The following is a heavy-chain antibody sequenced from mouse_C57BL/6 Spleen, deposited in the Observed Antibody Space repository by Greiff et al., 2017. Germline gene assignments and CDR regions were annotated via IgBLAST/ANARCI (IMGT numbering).Heavy chain of an antibody. J-gene: IGHJ3*01. CDR1: GYTFTDYE. CDR3: TRGDWVNYGSSYAGLFAY. Sequence: QVQLQQSGAELVRPGASVTLSCKASGYTFTDYEMHWVKQTPVHGLEWIGAIDPATGGTAYNQKFKGKAILTADKSSSTAYMELRSLTSEDSAVYYCTRGDWVNYGSSYAGLFAYWGQGTLVTVSA. D-gene: IGHD1-1*01. CDR2: IDPATGGT. V-gene: IGHV1-15*01.